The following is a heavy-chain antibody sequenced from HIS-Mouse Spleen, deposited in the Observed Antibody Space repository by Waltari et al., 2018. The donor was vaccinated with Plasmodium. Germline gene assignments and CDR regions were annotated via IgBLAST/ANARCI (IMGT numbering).Heavy chain of an antibody. CDR2: INHSGST. D-gene: IGHD2-15*01. CDR1: GGSFSVYY. J-gene: IGHJ4*02. Sequence: QVQLQQWGAGLLKPSETLSLTCAVYGGSFSVYYWGRIRQPPGKGLEWIGEINHSGSTNYNPSLKSRVTISVDTSKNQFSLKLSSVTAADTAVYYCARGVGYCSGGSCDHYFDYWGQGTLVTVSS. V-gene: IGHV4-34*01. CDR3: ARGVGYCSGGSCDHYFDY.